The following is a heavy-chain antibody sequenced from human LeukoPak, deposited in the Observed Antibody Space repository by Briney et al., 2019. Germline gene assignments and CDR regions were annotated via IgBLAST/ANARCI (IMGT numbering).Heavy chain of an antibody. CDR3: ARVYGGFDY. V-gene: IGHV4-39*07. CDR1: GGSISSSSYY. J-gene: IGHJ4*02. Sequence: KPSETLSLTCTVSGGSISSSSYYWGWIRQPPGKGLEWIGEINHSGSTNYNPSLKSRVTISVDTSKNQFSLKLSSVTAADTAVYYCARVYGGFDYWGQGTLVTVSS. CDR2: INHSGST. D-gene: IGHD4-23*01.